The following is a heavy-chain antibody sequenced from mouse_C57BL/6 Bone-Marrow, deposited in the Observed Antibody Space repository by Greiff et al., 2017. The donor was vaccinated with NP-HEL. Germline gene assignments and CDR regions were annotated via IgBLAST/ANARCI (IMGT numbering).Heavy chain of an antibody. Sequence: QVQLKESGAELVKPGASVKISCKASGYAFSSYWMNWVKQRPGQGLEWIGQIYPGDGDTNYNGKFKDKASLTADKSSSTAYMQLSSLTSEDSAFYFCARGAYWGQGTLVTVSA. CDR3: ARGAY. J-gene: IGHJ3*01. CDR2: IYPGDGDT. CDR1: GYAFSSYW. V-gene: IGHV1-80*01.